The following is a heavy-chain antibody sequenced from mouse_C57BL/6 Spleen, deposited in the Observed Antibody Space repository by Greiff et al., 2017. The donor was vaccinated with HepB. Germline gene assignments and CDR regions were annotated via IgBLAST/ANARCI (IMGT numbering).Heavy chain of an antibody. CDR3: TRWMVTAWELAY. D-gene: IGHD2-2*01. V-gene: IGHV1-82*01. CDR2: INPGDGDT. CDR1: GYAFSSSW. J-gene: IGHJ3*01. Sequence: VQLQQSGPELVKPGASVKISCKASGYAFSSSWMNWVKQRPGKGLEWIGRINPGDGDTNYNGKFKGKATLTVDKSSSTAYMQLSSLTSEDSAVYFCTRWMVTAWELAYWGQGTLVTVSA.